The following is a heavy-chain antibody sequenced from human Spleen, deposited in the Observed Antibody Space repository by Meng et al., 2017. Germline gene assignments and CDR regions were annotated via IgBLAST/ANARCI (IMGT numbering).Heavy chain of an antibody. V-gene: IGHV3-48*03. Sequence: GESLKISCAASGFTVSSDEMNWVRQAPGKGLEWVSYSSSSGSTIYYADSVKGRFTISRDNSKNSLYLQMNSLRAEDTAVYYCARVRGLLVWFGELSPDAFDIWGQGTTVTVSS. CDR3: ARVRGLLVWFGELSPDAFDI. J-gene: IGHJ3*02. CDR2: SSSSGSTI. CDR1: GFTVSSDE. D-gene: IGHD3-10*01.